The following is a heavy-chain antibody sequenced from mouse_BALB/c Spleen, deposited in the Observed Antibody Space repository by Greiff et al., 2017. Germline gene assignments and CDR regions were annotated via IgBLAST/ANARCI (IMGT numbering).Heavy chain of an antibody. J-gene: IGHJ2*01. Sequence: DVMLVESGGGLVKPGGSLKLSCAASGFTFSDYYMYWVRQTPEKRLEWVATISDGGSYTYYPDSVKGRFTISRDNAKNNLYLQMSSLKSEDTAMYYCARDGGNYFDYWGQGTTLTVSS. V-gene: IGHV5-4*02. CDR2: ISDGGSYT. CDR1: GFTFSDYY. CDR3: ARDGGNYFDY.